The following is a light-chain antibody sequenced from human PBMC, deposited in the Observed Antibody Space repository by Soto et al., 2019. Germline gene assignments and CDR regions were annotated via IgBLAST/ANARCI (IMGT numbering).Light chain of an antibody. CDR2: LGS. CDR1: QSLLHSNGYNY. Sequence: DIVMTQSPLSLPVTPGEPASISCRSSQSLLHSNGYNYLDWYLQKPGQSPQLLIYLGSNRASGVPDRFRGRGSGTDFTLHISRVEAEDVGVYYCMQALQTPLTFGGGTKVDIK. J-gene: IGKJ4*01. V-gene: IGKV2-28*01. CDR3: MQALQTPLT.